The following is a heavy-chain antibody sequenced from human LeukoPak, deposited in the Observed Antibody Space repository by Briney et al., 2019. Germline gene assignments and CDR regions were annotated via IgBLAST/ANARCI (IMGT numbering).Heavy chain of an antibody. CDR3: ARHKGPFLTGYTNWFDP. J-gene: IGHJ5*02. D-gene: IGHD3-9*01. Sequence: SETLSLTCAVYGGSFSGYYWSWIRQPPGKGLEWIGEINHSGRTNYNPSLKSRVTISVDPSKNQFSLKLSSLTAADTAVYYCARHKGPFLTGYTNWFDPWGQGTLVTVSS. V-gene: IGHV4-34*01. CDR1: GGSFSGYY. CDR2: INHSGRT.